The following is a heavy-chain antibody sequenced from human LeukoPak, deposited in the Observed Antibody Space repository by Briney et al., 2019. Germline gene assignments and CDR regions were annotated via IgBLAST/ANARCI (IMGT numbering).Heavy chain of an antibody. D-gene: IGHD2-2*01. J-gene: IGHJ3*02. CDR2: INPNSGGT. CDR1: GYTFTGYY. Sequence: ASVKVSCKASGYTFTGYYMHWVRQAPGQGLEWMGWINPNSGGTNYAQKFQGRVTMTRDTSISTAYMELSRLRSDDTAVYYCARDAFYCSSTSCYYAFDIWGQGTMVTVSS. V-gene: IGHV1-2*02. CDR3: ARDAFYCSSTSCYYAFDI.